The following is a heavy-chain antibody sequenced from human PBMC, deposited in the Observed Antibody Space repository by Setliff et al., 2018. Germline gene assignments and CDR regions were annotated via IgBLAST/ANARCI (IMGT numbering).Heavy chain of an antibody. CDR1: GFTFSSYA. CDR3: ARVGATAQVIDY. Sequence: PGGSLRLSCAASGFTFSSYAMHWVRQAPGKWLVWVSRINSDGSSTSYADSVKGRFTISRDNAKNTLYLQMNSLRAEDTAVYYCARVGATAQVIDYWGQGTLVTVSS. CDR2: INSDGSST. J-gene: IGHJ4*02. D-gene: IGHD2-15*01. V-gene: IGHV3-74*01.